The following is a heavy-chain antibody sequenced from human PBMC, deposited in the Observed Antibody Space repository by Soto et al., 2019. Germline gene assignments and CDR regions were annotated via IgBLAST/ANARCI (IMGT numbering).Heavy chain of an antibody. D-gene: IGHD3-16*01. CDR1: GFTFSSYS. J-gene: IGHJ4*02. Sequence: EVQLVESGGGLVKPGGSLRLSCAASGFTFSSYSMNWVRQAPGKGLEWVSSISSSSSYIYYAHSVKGRFTISRDNAKNSLYLQMNSLRAEDTAVYYCARRHPGGEGGFDYWGQGTLVTVSS. CDR3: ARRHPGGEGGFDY. V-gene: IGHV3-21*01. CDR2: ISSSSSYI.